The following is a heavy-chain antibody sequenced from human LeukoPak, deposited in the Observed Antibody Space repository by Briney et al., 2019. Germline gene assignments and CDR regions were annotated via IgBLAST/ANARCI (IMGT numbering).Heavy chain of an antibody. CDR2: ISGSSSTI. CDR3: ARGSVWNYEDY. V-gene: IGHV3-48*02. Sequence: WVSYISGSSSTIYYADSVEGRFTIFRDNAQNSLFLQMDSLRDEDTAVYYCARGSVWNYEDYWGQGTLVTVSS. J-gene: IGHJ4*02. D-gene: IGHD1-7*01.